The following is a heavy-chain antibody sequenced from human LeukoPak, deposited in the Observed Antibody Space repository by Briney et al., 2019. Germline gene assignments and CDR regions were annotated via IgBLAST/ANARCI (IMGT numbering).Heavy chain of an antibody. J-gene: IGHJ4*02. D-gene: IGHD6-13*01. CDR2: IYYSGST. CDR1: GGSISSYY. Sequence: PSETLSLTCTVSGGSISSYYWSWIRQPSGKGLEWIGYIYYSGSTNYNPSLKSRVTISVDTSKNQFSLKLSSVTAADTAVYYCARAQGPIAAAGYFDYWGQGTLVTVSS. CDR3: ARAQGPIAAAGYFDY. V-gene: IGHV4-59*01.